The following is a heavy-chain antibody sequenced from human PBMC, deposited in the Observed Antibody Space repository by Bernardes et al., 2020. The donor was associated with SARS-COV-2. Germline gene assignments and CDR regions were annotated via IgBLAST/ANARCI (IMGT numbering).Heavy chain of an antibody. Sequence: GGSLRLSCAASGFTFSNYAMSWVRQVPGKGPEWVSLISGSGDNTYYAGSVKGRFTISRDNSKNTLYLQMNGLRAEDTAVYYCAKDRAWFGQLLSYTYYGLDVWGQGTSVTVSS. J-gene: IGHJ6*02. V-gene: IGHV3-23*01. CDR3: AKDRAWFGQLLSYTYYGLDV. CDR2: ISGSGDNT. D-gene: IGHD3-10*01. CDR1: GFTFSNYA.